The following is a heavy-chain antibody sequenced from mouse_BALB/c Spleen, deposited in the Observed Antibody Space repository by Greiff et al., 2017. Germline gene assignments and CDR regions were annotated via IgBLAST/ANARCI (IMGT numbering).Heavy chain of an antibody. CDR2: ISYSGST. J-gene: IGHJ3*01. CDR3: ARGDWYYGSSRTWFAY. CDR1: GYSITSDYA. D-gene: IGHD1-1*01. Sequence: DVKLQESGPGLVKPSQSLSLTCTVTGYSITSDYAWNWIRQFPGNKLEWMGYISYSGSTSYNPSLKSRISITRDTSKNQFFLQLNSVTTEDTATYYCARGDWYYGSSRTWFAYWGQGTLVTVSA. V-gene: IGHV3-2*02.